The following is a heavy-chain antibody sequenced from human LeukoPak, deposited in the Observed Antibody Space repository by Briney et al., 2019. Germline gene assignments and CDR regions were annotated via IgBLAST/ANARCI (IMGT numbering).Heavy chain of an antibody. CDR2: ISDSGGST. CDR1: GFTFSSYA. J-gene: IGHJ6*03. Sequence: GSLRLSCAASGFTFSSYAMSWVRQAPGKGLEWVSIISDSGGSTYYADSVKGRFTISRDNSKNTLYLQMNSLRAEDTAVYYCAKNKGADLYYYYMDVWGKGTTVTVSS. CDR3: AKNKGADLYYYYMDV. V-gene: IGHV3-23*01.